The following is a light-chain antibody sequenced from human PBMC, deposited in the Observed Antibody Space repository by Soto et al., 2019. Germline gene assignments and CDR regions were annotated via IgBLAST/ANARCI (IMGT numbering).Light chain of an antibody. CDR1: QSLLHSNGYNY. CDR2: LGS. CDR3: MQGLSGFS. Sequence: DLVMTQSPLSLPVTPGEPASISCRSSQSLLHSNGYNYLEWYVQKPGQSPQLLIYLGSDRASGVPDRFSGSASGTDFTLKISRVEAEDVGVYYCMQGLSGFSFGPGTKVDIK. V-gene: IGKV2-28*01. J-gene: IGKJ3*01.